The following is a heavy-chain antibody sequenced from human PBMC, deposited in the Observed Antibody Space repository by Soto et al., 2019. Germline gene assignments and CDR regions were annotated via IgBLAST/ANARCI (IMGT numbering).Heavy chain of an antibody. D-gene: IGHD3-3*01. Sequence: GGSLRLSCAASGFTFSSYAMSWVRQAPGKGLEWVSAISYSGGTTYYVDSVKGRFTISRDNSKNTLYLQMNSLRAEDTAVYCCAKANDVGVVMAAFDIWGQGTMVTVSS. J-gene: IGHJ3*02. V-gene: IGHV3-23*01. CDR2: ISYSGGTT. CDR3: AKANDVGVVMAAFDI. CDR1: GFTFSSYA.